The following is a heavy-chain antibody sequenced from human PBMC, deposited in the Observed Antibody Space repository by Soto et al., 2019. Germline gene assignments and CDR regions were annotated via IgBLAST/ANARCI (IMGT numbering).Heavy chain of an antibody. CDR3: ASLYEMLRGPLSPIDY. Sequence: GRSLRLSCAASGYTFSDYYMSWIRQAPGKGLEWISYIDISSTKIYYADSVKGRFTISRDNAKNSLYLEMNRLRDEDTAGYYCASLYEMLRGPLSPIDYRGQGTLGTVSS. J-gene: IGHJ4*02. D-gene: IGHD3-9*01. V-gene: IGHV3-11*01. CDR1: GYTFSDYY. CDR2: IDISSTKI.